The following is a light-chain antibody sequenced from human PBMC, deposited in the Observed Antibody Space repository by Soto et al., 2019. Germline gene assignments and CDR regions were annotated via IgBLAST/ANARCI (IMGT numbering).Light chain of an antibody. J-gene: IGLJ2*01. CDR1: SSDIGTYNY. CDR3: SSTSVV. CDR2: DVS. Sequence: QSALTQPASVSGSPGQSITISCTGTSSDIGTYNYVSWYQQHPGKAPKLMIYDVSNRPSGVSGRFSGSKSGNTASLTISGLQAEDEADYTSSSTSVVFGGGTKLTVL. V-gene: IGLV2-14*01.